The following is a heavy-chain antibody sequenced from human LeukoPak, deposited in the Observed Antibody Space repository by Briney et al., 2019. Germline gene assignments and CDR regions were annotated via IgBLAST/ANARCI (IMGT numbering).Heavy chain of an antibody. CDR2: IYYSGST. CDR3: ARRRDGRGGLGMDV. V-gene: IGHV4-59*08. J-gene: IGHJ6*02. CDR1: GGSISSYY. D-gene: IGHD3-10*01. Sequence: SETLSLTCTVSGGSISSYYWSWIRQPPGKGLEWIGYIYYSGSTNYNPSLKSRVTISVDTSKNQFSLKLSSVTAADTAVYYCARRRDGRGGLGMDVWGQGTTVTVSS.